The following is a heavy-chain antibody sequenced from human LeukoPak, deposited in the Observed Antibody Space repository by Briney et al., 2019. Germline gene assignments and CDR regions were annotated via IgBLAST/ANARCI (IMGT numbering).Heavy chain of an antibody. CDR3: ARGGITSMDGC. J-gene: IGHJ4*02. CDR1: GFTFSNYW. D-gene: IGHD5-18*01. CDR2: INSDGSTT. Sequence: PGGSLRLSCAASGFTFSNYWMHWVRQAPGKGLVWVSRINSDGSTTSYADSVKGRFTISRDNAKKTLYLQMNSLRAEDTAVYYCARGGITSMDGCWDQGTLVTVSS. V-gene: IGHV3-74*01.